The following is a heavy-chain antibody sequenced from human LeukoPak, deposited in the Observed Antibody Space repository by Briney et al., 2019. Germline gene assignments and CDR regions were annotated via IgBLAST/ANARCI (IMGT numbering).Heavy chain of an antibody. V-gene: IGHV4-34*01. Sequence: SETLSLTCAVYGGSFSGYYWSWIRQPPGKGLEWIGEINHSGSTNYNPSLKSRVTISVDTPKNQFSLKLSSVTAADTAVYYCAIPHDYGDYGGWFDPWGQGTLVTVSS. CDR3: AIPHDYGDYGGWFDP. CDR2: INHSGST. D-gene: IGHD4-17*01. CDR1: GGSFSGYY. J-gene: IGHJ5*02.